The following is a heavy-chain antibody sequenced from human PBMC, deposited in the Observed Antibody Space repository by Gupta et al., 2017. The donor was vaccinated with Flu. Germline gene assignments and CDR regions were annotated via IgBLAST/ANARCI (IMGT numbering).Heavy chain of an antibody. CDR3: ARDSWGSYLD. Sequence: QLHLVQSGAEVKKPGASVKASCQASGCTFTDHNIHWVQQAPEQGLEWMGWIQPNTAGTYYGQNFQGRVTMTADTSIITAYMGLSSLTSDDTAVYYCARDSWGSYLDWGQGTLVTVSS. CDR2: IQPNTAGT. CDR1: GCTFTDHN. V-gene: IGHV1-2*02. D-gene: IGHD3-16*01. J-gene: IGHJ4*02.